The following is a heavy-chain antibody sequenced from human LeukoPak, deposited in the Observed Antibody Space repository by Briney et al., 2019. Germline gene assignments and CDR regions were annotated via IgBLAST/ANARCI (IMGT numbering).Heavy chain of an antibody. CDR2: ISSSSSYI. CDR3: ARAETYYDILTGYYRLDYFDY. V-gene: IGHV3-21*01. J-gene: IGHJ4*02. D-gene: IGHD3-9*01. Sequence: GSLRPSCAASRFTFSSYSMNWGRQAPGKGLEGVSSISSSSSYIYFADSVKGRFTISRDNAKNSLYLQMNSLRAEETAVYYCARAETYYDILTGYYRLDYFDYWGQGTLVTVSS. CDR1: RFTFSSYS.